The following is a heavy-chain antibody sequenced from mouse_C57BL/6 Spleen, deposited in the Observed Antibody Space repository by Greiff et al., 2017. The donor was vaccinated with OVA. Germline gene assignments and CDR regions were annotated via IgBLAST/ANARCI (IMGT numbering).Heavy chain of an antibody. V-gene: IGHV2-6*03. D-gene: IGHD2-5*01. CDR1: GFSLTSYG. Sequence: QVQLKESGPGLVAPSQSLSITCTVSGFSLTSYGVHWVRQPPGKGLEWLVVIWSDGSTTYNSALKSRLSISKDNSKSQVFLKMNSLQTDDTAMYYCAREGYSNYVGAMDYWGQGTSVTVSS. J-gene: IGHJ4*01. CDR2: IWSDGST. CDR3: AREGYSNYVGAMDY.